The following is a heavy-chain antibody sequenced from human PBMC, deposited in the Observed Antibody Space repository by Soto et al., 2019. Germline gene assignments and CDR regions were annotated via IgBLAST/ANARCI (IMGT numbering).Heavy chain of an antibody. D-gene: IGHD2-21*02. CDR1: GGTFSSYT. CDR3: ARDHGGNSDYYYGMDV. Sequence: QVQLVQSGAEVKKPGSSVKVSCKASGGTFSSYTISWVRQAPGQGLEWMGRIIPILGIANYAQKFQGRVKIAENKSTSTAYMALSSLRSEDTAVYYCARDHGGNSDYYYGMDVWGQGTTVTVSS. J-gene: IGHJ6*02. V-gene: IGHV1-69*02. CDR2: IIPILGIA.